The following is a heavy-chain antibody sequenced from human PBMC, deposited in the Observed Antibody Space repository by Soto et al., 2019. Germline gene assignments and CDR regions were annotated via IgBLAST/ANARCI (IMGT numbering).Heavy chain of an antibody. CDR2: IHYTGSI. J-gene: IGHJ6*02. CDR1: GGSMNSEHYH. CDR3: VREHDGSDRDYYGLDV. D-gene: IGHD2-21*02. Sequence: QVQLQESGPGLVRPSQTLSLTCTVSGGSMNSEHYHWTWIRQAPGKGLEWIGYIHYTGSIRYNPSLQSRITMSVDTSTNLFSLSLSSVTAADTAVYFCVREHDGSDRDYYGLDVWGQGTTVTVS. V-gene: IGHV4-30-4*01.